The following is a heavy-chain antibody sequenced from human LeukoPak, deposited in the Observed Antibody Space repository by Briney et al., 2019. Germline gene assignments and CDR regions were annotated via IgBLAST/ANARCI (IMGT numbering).Heavy chain of an antibody. CDR1: GFTFSSYE. J-gene: IGHJ4*02. CDR2: ISSSGSTI. Sequence: GGSLRLSCAASGFTFSSYEMNWVRQAPGKGLEWVSYISSSGSTIYYADSVKGRFTISRDNAKNSLYLQMNSLRAEDTAVYYCARDQHVKLSSYYGSGTPDYWGQGTLVTVSS. V-gene: IGHV3-48*03. D-gene: IGHD3-10*01. CDR3: ARDQHVKLSSYYGSGTPDY.